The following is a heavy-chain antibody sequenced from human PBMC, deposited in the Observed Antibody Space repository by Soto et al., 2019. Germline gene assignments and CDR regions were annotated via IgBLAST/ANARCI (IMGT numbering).Heavy chain of an antibody. V-gene: IGHV3-15*01. CDR3: TTGHY. CDR2: IKDKTDGGTT. CDR1: GFTFSNMW. Sequence: GGSLRLSCTASGFTFSNMWMSWVRQAPGKGLEWVGRIKDKTDGGTTDYAAPVKGRFAISRDDSKSRLYLQMNSLKTDDKAVYYCTTGHYWGQGTLVTVSS. J-gene: IGHJ4*02.